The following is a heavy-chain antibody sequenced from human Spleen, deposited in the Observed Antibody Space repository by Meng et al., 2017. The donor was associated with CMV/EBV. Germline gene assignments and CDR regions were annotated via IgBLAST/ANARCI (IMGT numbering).Heavy chain of an antibody. Sequence: GGSLRLSCAASGFTFSSYGMHWVRQAPGKGLEWVAFIRYDGSNKYFADSVMGRFTISRDNSKNTLYLQMNSLRAEDTAVYYCARGSSGYYYYGMDVWGQGTTVTVSS. J-gene: IGHJ6*02. CDR1: GFTFSSYG. CDR3: ARGSSGYYYYGMDV. D-gene: IGHD3-22*01. V-gene: IGHV3-30*02. CDR2: IRYDGSNK.